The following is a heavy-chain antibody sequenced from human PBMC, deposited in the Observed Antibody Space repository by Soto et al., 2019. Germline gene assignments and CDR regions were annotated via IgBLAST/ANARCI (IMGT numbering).Heavy chain of an antibody. V-gene: IGHV4-39*01. CDR1: GGSISSSSYY. D-gene: IGHD2-21*01. J-gene: IGHJ6*03. Sequence: PSETLSLTCTVSGGSISSSSYYWGWIRQPPGKGLEWIGSIYYSGSTYYNPSLKSRVTIPVDTSKNQFSLKLSSVTAADTAVYYCARHRFSYCGGDCYSGYYYYYMDVWGKGTTVTVSS. CDR3: ARHRFSYCGGDCYSGYYYYYMDV. CDR2: IYYSGST.